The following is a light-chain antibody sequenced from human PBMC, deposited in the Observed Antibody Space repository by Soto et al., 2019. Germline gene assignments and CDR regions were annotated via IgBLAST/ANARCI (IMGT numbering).Light chain of an antibody. J-gene: IGKJ4*01. CDR2: DLS. V-gene: IGKV3-11*01. CDR3: QLRRIWTLT. CDR1: QSVDSY. Sequence: EIVLTQSPATLSLSPGERATLSCRASQSVDSYLTWYQQRPGQAPRLLVYDLSKRSTVIPVRFSGSVSGTDCTLTISSLQHMDVAITYCQLRRIWTLTFGGGTKVEIK.